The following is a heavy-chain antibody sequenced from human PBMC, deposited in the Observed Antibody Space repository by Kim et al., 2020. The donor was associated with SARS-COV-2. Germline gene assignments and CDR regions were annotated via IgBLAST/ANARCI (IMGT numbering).Heavy chain of an antibody. V-gene: IGHV3-53*01. D-gene: IGHD1-26*01. CDR1: GFTVSSNY. J-gene: IGHJ3*02. CDR2: IYSGGST. Sequence: GGSLRLSCAASGFTVSSNYMSWVRQAPGKGLEWVSVIYSGGSTYYADSVKGRFTISRDNSKNTLYLQMNSLRAEDTAVYYCARVWGRSGSPLRKDAFDIWGQGTMVTVSS. CDR3: ARVWGRSGSPLRKDAFDI.